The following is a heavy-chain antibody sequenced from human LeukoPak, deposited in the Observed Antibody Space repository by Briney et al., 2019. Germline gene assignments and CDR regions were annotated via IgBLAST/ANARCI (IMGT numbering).Heavy chain of an antibody. Sequence: GGSLRLSCAASGFTFSSYSMNWVRQAPGKGLKGVSSISSSSSYIYYADSVKGRFTISRDNAKNSLYLQMNSLRAEDTAVYYCARDGGYSGYETWGFDYWGQGTLVTVSS. CDR1: GFTFSSYS. D-gene: IGHD5-12*01. CDR2: ISSSSSYI. V-gene: IGHV3-21*01. J-gene: IGHJ4*02. CDR3: ARDGGYSGYETWGFDY.